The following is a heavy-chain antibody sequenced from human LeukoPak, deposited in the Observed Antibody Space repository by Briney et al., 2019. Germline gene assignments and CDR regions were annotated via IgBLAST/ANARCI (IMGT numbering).Heavy chain of an antibody. CDR2: IYYSGST. CDR1: GDSISSSSYY. V-gene: IGHV4-39*01. Sequence: PSETLSLTCTVSGDSISSSSYYWGWIRQPPGKGVEWIGSIYYSGSTYYNPSLKSRVTISVDTSKNQFSLKLSSVTAADTAVYYCASEHWYGDYWGQGTLVTVSS. D-gene: IGHD6-13*01. J-gene: IGHJ4*02. CDR3: ASEHWYGDY.